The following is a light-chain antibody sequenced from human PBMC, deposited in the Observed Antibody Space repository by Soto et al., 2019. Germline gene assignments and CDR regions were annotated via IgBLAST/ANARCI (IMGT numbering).Light chain of an antibody. Sequence: DSQMTQHPSTRSASVGDRVTITCRASQSISSWLAWYQQKPGKAPKLLISKASTLQSGVPPRFSGSGSGTEFTLTISSLQPDDFATYYCQQYESYPMTFGGGTKVEIK. CDR1: QSISSW. J-gene: IGKJ4*01. CDR2: KAS. CDR3: QQYESYPMT. V-gene: IGKV1-5*03.